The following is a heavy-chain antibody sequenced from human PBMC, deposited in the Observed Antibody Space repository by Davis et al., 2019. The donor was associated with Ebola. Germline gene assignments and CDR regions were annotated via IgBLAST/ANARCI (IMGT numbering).Heavy chain of an antibody. D-gene: IGHD6-19*01. J-gene: IGHJ4*02. V-gene: IGHV3-30*04. Sequence: SLNTSCAASGFTSSSYTMYWVRQAPGKGLEWVAVISYHGNNKYYADSVKGRFTISRDNSKNMLYLQMNSLRAEDTAVYYCATAHAPLAVAGTVDYWGQGTLVTVSS. CDR1: GFTSSSYT. CDR3: ATAHAPLAVAGTVDY. CDR2: ISYHGNNK.